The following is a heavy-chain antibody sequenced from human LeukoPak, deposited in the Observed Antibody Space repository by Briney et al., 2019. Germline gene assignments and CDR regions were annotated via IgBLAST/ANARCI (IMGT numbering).Heavy chain of an antibody. D-gene: IGHD6-19*01. Sequence: GGSLRLSCAASGFTFNNYWLTWVRQAPGKGLEWVAKISPDGSEKYYVDSVKGRFTISRDSGKNSLYLQMNSLRAEDTAVYYCARAVGSSGCDYWGQGTLVTVPS. J-gene: IGHJ4*02. V-gene: IGHV3-7*01. CDR1: GFTFNNYW. CDR2: ISPDGSEK. CDR3: ARAVGSSGCDY.